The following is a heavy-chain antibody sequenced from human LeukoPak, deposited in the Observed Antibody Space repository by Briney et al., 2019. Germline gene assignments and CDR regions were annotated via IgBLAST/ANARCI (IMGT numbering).Heavy chain of an antibody. CDR2: IYYSGST. CDR1: GGSISSHY. D-gene: IGHD2-8*01. J-gene: IGHJ4*02. CDR3: ARLEVMGYFDY. Sequence: SETLSLTCTVSGGSISSHYWSWIRQPPGKGLEWIEYIYYSGSTNYNPSLKSRVTISVDTSKNQFSLKLSSVTAADTAVYYCARLEVMGYFDYWGQGTLVTVSS. V-gene: IGHV4-59*08.